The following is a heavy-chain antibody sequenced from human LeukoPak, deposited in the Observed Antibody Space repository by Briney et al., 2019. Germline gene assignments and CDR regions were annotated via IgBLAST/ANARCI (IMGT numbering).Heavy chain of an antibody. CDR3: ARDKYSSSLGDY. J-gene: IGHJ4*02. D-gene: IGHD6-6*01. V-gene: IGHV1-69*04. CDR1: GGTFSSYA. CDR2: IIPIFGIA. Sequence: GASVKVSCKASGGTFSSYAISWVQQAPGQGLEWMGRIIPIFGIANYAQKFQGRVTITADKSTSTAYMELSSLRSEDTAVYYCARDKYSSSLGDYWGQGTLVTVSS.